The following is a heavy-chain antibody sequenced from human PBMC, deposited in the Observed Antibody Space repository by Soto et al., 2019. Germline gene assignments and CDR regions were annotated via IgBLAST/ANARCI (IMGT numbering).Heavy chain of an antibody. CDR3: ARRGVFYGMRV. J-gene: IGHJ6*01. Sequence: XSVKVSSKASGYTSTSYYMHWVRQAPEQGLEWMGIINPSGGSTSYAQKFQGRVTMTRDTSTSTVYMELSSLRSEDTAMHYCARRGVFYGMRVCVQGTRVTVSS. V-gene: IGHV1-46*01. D-gene: IGHD2-8*01. CDR1: GYTSTSYY. CDR2: INPSGGST.